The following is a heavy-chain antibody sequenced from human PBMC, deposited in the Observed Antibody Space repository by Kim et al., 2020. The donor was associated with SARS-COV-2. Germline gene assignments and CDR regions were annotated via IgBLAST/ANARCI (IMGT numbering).Heavy chain of an antibody. J-gene: IGHJ3*02. CDR3: AREGSPI. V-gene: IGHV4-34*01. Sequence: SRSSNYNPYLKSRVTISVDTSKNQFSQKLGSVTAADTAVYYCAREGSPIWGQGTMVTVSS. CDR2: SRSS.